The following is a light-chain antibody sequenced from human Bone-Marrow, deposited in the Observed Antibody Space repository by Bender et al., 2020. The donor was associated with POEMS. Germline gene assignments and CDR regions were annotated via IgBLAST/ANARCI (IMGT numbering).Light chain of an antibody. V-gene: IGLV3-1*01. CDR1: DLGDKY. J-gene: IGLJ1*01. Sequence: SYEVTQPPSVSVSPGQTASITCSGDDLGDKYVAWYQQKPGQSPVLVIYQDTKRPSGIPERFSGSNSGNTATLTISGLQAEDEADYYCSSYSSTSTPYVFGTGTRVSVL. CDR2: QDT. CDR3: SSYSSTSTPYV.